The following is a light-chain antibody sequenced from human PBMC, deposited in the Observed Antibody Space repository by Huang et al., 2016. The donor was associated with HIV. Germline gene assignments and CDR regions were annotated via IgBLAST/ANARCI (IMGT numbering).Light chain of an antibody. J-gene: IGKJ3*01. CDR2: GAS. Sequence: EIVMTQSPVTLSVSPGERATLSCRASQSVGSNLAWYQHKPGQAPRLLVYGASTRATGIPARVSGSGSGTEFSRTISSLQSEDFAIYYCQQYDDWPRGFTFGPGTKVDIK. CDR3: QQYDDWPRGFT. CDR1: QSVGSN. V-gene: IGKV3-15*01.